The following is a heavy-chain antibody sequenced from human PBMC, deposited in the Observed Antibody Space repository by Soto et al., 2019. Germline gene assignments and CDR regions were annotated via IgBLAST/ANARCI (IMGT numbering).Heavy chain of an antibody. D-gene: IGHD1-26*01. V-gene: IGHV4-38-2*02. CDR2: IYHSGST. J-gene: IGHJ6*02. Sequence: SETLSLTCTVSGYSISSGYYWGWIRQPPGKGLEWIGSIYHSGSTYYNPSLKSRVTISVDTSKNQFSLKLSSVTAADTAVYYCARDLVVGEGMDVWGQGTTVTVSS. CDR3: ARDLVVGEGMDV. CDR1: GYSISSGYY.